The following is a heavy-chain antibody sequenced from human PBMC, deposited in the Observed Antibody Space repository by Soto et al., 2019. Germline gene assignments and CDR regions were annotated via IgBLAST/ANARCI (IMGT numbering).Heavy chain of an antibody. CDR3: ARDPRYYDILTGYLVLGYYGMDV. CDR1: GDTFSSYA. Sequence: SVKVSCKASGDTFSSYAISWVRQAPGQGLEWMGGIIPIFGTANYAQKFQGRVTITADKSTSTAYIELSSLRSEDTAVYYCARDPRYYDILTGYLVLGYYGMDVWGQGTTVTVSS. D-gene: IGHD3-9*01. V-gene: IGHV1-69*06. J-gene: IGHJ6*01. CDR2: IIPIFGTA.